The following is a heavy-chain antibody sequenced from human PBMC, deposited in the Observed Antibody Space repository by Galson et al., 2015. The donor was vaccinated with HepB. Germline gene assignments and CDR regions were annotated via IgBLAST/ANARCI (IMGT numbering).Heavy chain of an antibody. J-gene: IGHJ4*02. Sequence: SLRLSCAASGFSFNDYYMSWIRQAPGKGLEWVSYISSSGSTIHYADSVKGRFTISRDNAKKSLYLQMNSLRAEDTAVYYCARDRAYCSSTSCYWYYFDNWGQGTLVTVSS. CDR2: ISSSGSTI. V-gene: IGHV3-11*01. D-gene: IGHD2-2*01. CDR1: GFSFNDYY. CDR3: ARDRAYCSSTSCYWYYFDN.